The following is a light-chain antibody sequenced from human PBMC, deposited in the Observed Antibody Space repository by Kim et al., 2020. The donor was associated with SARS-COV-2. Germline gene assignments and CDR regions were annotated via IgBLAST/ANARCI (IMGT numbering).Light chain of an antibody. V-gene: IGKV3-15*01. CDR1: QGINND. J-gene: IGKJ4*01. Sequence: VSPGERASLSCRASQGINNDLAWYQQKPGQAPRLLLYGASTRATDVPARFSGSGSGTEFTLTISSLQSEDSAVYCCQQYRWWHLTFGGGTKVDIK. CDR2: GAS. CDR3: QQYRWWHLT.